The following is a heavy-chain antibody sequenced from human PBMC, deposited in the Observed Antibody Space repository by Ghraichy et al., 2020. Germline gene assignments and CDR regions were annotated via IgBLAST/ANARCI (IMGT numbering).Heavy chain of an antibody. V-gene: IGHV3-64*01. Sequence: GGSLRLSCAASGFTFSTYAMHWVRQAPGKGLEYVSAISSNGDSTYYANSVKGRFTISRDNSKNTLYLQMGSLRAEDMAVYYCARAQLVILGSVRGGLDVWGQGTTVTVSS. J-gene: IGHJ6*02. CDR3: ARAQLVILGSVRGGLDV. D-gene: IGHD6-13*01. CDR1: GFTFSTYA. CDR2: ISSNGDST.